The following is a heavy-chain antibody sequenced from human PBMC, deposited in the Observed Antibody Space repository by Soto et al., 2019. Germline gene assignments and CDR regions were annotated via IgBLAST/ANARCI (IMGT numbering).Heavy chain of an antibody. CDR2: ISAGGSDT. CDR3: ASVPIWCGSSSCYTEGFDS. V-gene: IGHV3-23*01. D-gene: IGHD2-2*01. Sequence: GGSLRLSCVASGFVFSDYAMSWVRQAPGKGLEWVSAISAGGSDTYYADSVKGRFTVSRVNSESTLYLQMNTLRAEDTAIYYCASVPIWCGSSSCYTEGFDSWGQGTLVTVS. J-gene: IGHJ4*02. CDR1: GFVFSDYA.